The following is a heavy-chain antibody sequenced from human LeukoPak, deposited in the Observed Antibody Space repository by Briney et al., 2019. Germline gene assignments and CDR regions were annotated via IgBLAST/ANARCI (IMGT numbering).Heavy chain of an antibody. V-gene: IGHV3-30-3*01. Sequence: GGSLRLSCAASGFTFSSYAMHWVRQAPGKGLEWVAVISYDGSNKYYADSVKGRFTISRDNSKNTLYLQMNSLRAEDTAVYYCARDVGSIAGAGPFDYWGQGTLVTVSS. CDR3: ARDVGSIAGAGPFDY. CDR1: GFTFSSYA. D-gene: IGHD6-19*01. J-gene: IGHJ4*02. CDR2: ISYDGSNK.